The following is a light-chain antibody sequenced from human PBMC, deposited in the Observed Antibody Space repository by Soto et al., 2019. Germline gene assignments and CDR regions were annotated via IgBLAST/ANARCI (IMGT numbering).Light chain of an antibody. CDR1: QSISSW. CDR3: QQYNSYRLT. J-gene: IGKJ4*01. Sequence: DIQMTQSPSTLSASVGDRVTITCRASQSISSWLAWYQQKPGKAPKLLIYDASSLESGVPSRFSGSGSGTEFALTISSLQPDDFATYYCQQYNSYRLTFGGGTKVDIK. V-gene: IGKV1-5*01. CDR2: DAS.